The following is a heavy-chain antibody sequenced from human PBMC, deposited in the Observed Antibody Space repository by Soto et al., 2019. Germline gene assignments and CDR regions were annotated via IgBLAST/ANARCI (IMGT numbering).Heavy chain of an antibody. CDR3: ARSHYTYGLLIDY. CDR1: GGSLSNSTW. V-gene: IGHV4-4*02. CDR2: IYYSGST. D-gene: IGHD2-8*01. Sequence: SATLSLTCAVSGGSLSNSTWWSWVRQPPGKALEWLGEIYYSGSTKYNPSLTSRVFISVDTSKNKFSLRLTSVTAADTAVYYCARSHYTYGLLIDYWGPGIMVTVSS. J-gene: IGHJ4*02.